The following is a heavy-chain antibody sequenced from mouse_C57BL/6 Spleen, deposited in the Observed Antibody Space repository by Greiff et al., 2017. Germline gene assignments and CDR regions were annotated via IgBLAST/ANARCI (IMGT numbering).Heavy chain of an antibody. CDR2: IWGDGST. J-gene: IGHJ3*01. CDR3: AKNDDQAWFAY. CDR1: GFSLTSYG. Sequence: VKLMESGPGLVAPSQSLSITCTVSGFSLTSYGVSWVRQPPGKGLECLGVIWGDGSTNYHSALISRLSISKDNSKSQVFLKQNSLQTDDTATYYCAKNDDQAWFAYWGQGTLVTVSA. V-gene: IGHV2-3*01.